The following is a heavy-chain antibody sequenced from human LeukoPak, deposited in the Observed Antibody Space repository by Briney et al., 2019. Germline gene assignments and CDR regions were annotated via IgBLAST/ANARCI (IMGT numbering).Heavy chain of an antibody. CDR3: ARQGIAAAVGV. CDR1: GGSFSGYY. J-gene: IGHJ6*04. D-gene: IGHD6-13*01. V-gene: IGHV4-34*01. Sequence: SSETLSLTCAVYGGSFSGYYWNWIRQPPGTGLDYIGEINHSGTTNYSPSLKSRVTISVDTSKNQFSLKLSSVTAADTAVYYCARQGIAAAVGVWGKGTTVTVSS. CDR2: INHSGTT.